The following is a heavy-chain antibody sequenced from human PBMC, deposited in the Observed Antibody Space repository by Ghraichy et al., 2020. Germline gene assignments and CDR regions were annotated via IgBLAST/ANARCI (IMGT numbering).Heavy chain of an antibody. CDR1: GFTFSSYG. Sequence: GGSLRLSCAASGFTFSSYGMHWVRQAPGKGLEWVAFIRYDGSNKYYADSVKGRFTISRDNSKNTLYLQMNSLRAEDTAVYYCAKDGRDYDFWSGYYTLGVYWGQGTLVTVSS. CDR3: AKDGRDYDFWSGYYTLGVY. J-gene: IGHJ4*02. D-gene: IGHD3-3*01. CDR2: IRYDGSNK. V-gene: IGHV3-30*02.